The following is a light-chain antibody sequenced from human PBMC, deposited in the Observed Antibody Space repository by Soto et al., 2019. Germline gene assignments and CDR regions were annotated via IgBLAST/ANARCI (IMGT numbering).Light chain of an antibody. V-gene: IGKV3-20*01. CDR3: QQYGSSLFT. CDR1: QSVSSSF. CDR2: GAS. Sequence: EIVLTQSPGTLSLSPWERATLSCRASQSVSSSFLAWYQQKPGQAPRLLIYGASSRATGIPDRFSGSGSGTDFTLTISRLEPEDLAVYDCQQYGSSLFTFGGGTKVDIK. J-gene: IGKJ4*01.